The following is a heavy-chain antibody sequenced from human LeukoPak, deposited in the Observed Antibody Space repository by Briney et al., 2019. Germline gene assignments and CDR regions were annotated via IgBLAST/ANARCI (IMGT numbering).Heavy chain of an antibody. J-gene: IGHJ5*02. Sequence: SQTLSLTCTVSGGSISSGGYYWSWIRQPPGKGLEWIGYIYHSGSTNYNPSLKSRVTISVDTSKNQFSLRLSSVTAADTAVYYCARNKYSDHLYFDPWGQGTLVIVSS. V-gene: IGHV4-30-2*01. CDR2: IYHSGST. D-gene: IGHD4-17*01. CDR1: GGSISSGGYY. CDR3: ARNKYSDHLYFDP.